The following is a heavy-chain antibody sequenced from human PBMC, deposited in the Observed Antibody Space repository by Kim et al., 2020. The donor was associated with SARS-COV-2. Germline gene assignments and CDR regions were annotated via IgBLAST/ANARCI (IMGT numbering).Heavy chain of an antibody. CDR2: VSGGGGVT. D-gene: IGHD2-21*01. CDR3: AKVRGILWVVPFGS. J-gene: IGHJ1*01. V-gene: IGHV3-23*01. CDR1: GFKFSDYA. Sequence: GGSLRLSCNASGFKFSDYAMAWVRQAPGKGLEWISTVSGGGGVTYEADSAKGRFTVSRDNSNNMVFLQMRNLRGEDSATYYCAKVRGILWVVPFGSWGQGILVTVSS.